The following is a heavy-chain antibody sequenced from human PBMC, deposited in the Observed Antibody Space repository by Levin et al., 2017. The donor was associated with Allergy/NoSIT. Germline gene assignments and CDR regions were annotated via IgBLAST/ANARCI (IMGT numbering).Heavy chain of an antibody. Sequence: GGSLRLSCAASGFTFSSYAMSWVRQAPGKGLEWVSAISGSGGSTYYADSVKGRFTISRDNSKNTLYLQMNSLRAEDTAVYYCANPGVTGETLDDAFDIWGQGTMVTVSS. D-gene: IGHD7-27*01. CDR1: GFTFSSYA. V-gene: IGHV3-23*01. CDR3: ANPGVTGETLDDAFDI. CDR2: ISGSGGST. J-gene: IGHJ3*02.